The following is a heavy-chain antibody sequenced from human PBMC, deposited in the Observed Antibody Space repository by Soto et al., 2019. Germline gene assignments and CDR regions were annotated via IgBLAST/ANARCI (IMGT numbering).Heavy chain of an antibody. J-gene: IGHJ3*02. CDR1: GGTFSSYA. CDR2: IIPIFGTA. Sequence: PSVKVSCKASGGTFSSYAISWVRQAPGQGLEWMGGIIPIFGTANYAQKFQGRVTITADKSTSTAYMELSSLRSEDTAVYYCTSLRNYYDSSGYFHDAFDIWGQGTMVTVSS. V-gene: IGHV1-69*06. CDR3: TSLRNYYDSSGYFHDAFDI. D-gene: IGHD3-22*01.